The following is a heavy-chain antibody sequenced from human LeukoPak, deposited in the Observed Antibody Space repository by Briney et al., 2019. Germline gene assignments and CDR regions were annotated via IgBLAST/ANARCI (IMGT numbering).Heavy chain of an antibody. V-gene: IGHV1-69*13. J-gene: IGHJ4*02. CDR2: IIPIFGTA. Sequence: ASVKVSCKASGGTFISYAISWVRQAPGQGLEWMGGIIPIFGTANYAQKVQGRVTITADESTSTAFMELSSLRSEDTAVYYCATSRKLLLHIAAYWGQGTLVTVSS. CDR3: ATSRKLLLHIAAY. CDR1: GGTFISYA. D-gene: IGHD2-15*01.